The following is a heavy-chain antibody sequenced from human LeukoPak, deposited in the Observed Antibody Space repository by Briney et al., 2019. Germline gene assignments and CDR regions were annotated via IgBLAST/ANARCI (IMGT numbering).Heavy chain of an antibody. CDR1: GGSINNYY. D-gene: IGHD2-15*01. CDR3: ARDSPVAALDS. Sequence: SETLSLTCTVSGGSINNYYWSWIRQPPGKGLEWIGYIYYSGSTNYNPSLKSRVTISVDTSKNQFSLKLSSVTAADTAVYYCARDSPVAALDSSGHGPLVTVSS. V-gene: IGHV4-59*01. CDR2: IYYSGST. J-gene: IGHJ5*01.